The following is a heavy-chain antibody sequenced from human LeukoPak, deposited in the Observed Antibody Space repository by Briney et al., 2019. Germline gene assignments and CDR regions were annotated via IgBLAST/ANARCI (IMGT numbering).Heavy chain of an antibody. J-gene: IGHJ3*02. CDR1: GFTFRTYA. CDR3: VRIRAAAAEGAFDI. D-gene: IGHD6-25*01. CDR2: ISSSTYYL. V-gene: IGHV3-21*01. Sequence: KAGGSLRLSCAAPGFTFRTYAMNWVRQAPGKGLEWVSSISSSTYYLYYADSVKGRFTLSRDNAKNSLYLQMNSLRADDSAVYYCVRIRAAAAEGAFDIWGQGTMVTVSS.